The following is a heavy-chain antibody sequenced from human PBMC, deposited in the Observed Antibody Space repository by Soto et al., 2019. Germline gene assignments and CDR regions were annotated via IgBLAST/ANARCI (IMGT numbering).Heavy chain of an antibody. V-gene: IGHV3-7*04. CDR2: IKPDGSEQ. D-gene: IGHD5-12*01. Sequence: EVHLVESGGDLVQPGGSLRLSCAASGFTFSSYWMSWVRQAPGKGLEWVANIKPDGSEQYYVDSVKGRFTISRDNXXNSLYLQVNSLRAEDTAVYYCARDWRDGYTHGPDYWGQGTLVTVSS. J-gene: IGHJ4*02. CDR1: GFTFSSYW. CDR3: ARDWRDGYTHGPDY.